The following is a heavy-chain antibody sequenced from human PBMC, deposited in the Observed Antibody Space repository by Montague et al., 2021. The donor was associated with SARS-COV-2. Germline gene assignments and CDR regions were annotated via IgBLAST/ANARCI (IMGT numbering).Heavy chain of an antibody. V-gene: IGHV4-34*01. CDR3: ARRQLGYCDVVGCPLDAFGI. CDR2: ITDGGNT. J-gene: IGHJ3*01. D-gene: IGHD2-15*01. Sequence: SGTLSLTCAVYGGSFSGYYWSWIRQPPGMGLEWIGGITDGGNTDYNPSLKSRVTLSVDTSKRHFSLTLTSLTAVDTSVYYCARRQLGYCDVVGCPLDAFGIWGQGTTVTVSS. CDR1: GGSFSGYY.